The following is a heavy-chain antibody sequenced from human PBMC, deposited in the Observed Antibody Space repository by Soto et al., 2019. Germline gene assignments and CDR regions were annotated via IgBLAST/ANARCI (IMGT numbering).Heavy chain of an antibody. CDR2: FKSHRGGT. Sequence: ALVTVSCDASCYRFSDSYIHCHRQAHGQGLERWGWFKSHRGGTNSAQKFQTRVSMSRYTSTSTAYTELSSLRSDDTPVYHCARPNTSGWSRAWQFWGQGSLVTVSS. CDR1: CYRFSDSY. D-gene: IGHD6-19*01. CDR3: ARPNTSGWSRAWQF. V-gene: IGHV1-2*02. J-gene: IGHJ4*02.